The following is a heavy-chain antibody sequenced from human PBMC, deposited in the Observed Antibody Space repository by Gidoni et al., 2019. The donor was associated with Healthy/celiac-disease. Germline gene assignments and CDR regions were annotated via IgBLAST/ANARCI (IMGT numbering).Heavy chain of an antibody. D-gene: IGHD5-18*01. CDR1: GGSISSSSYY. V-gene: IGHV4-39*01. J-gene: IGHJ4*02. CDR2: IYYSGST. Sequence: QLQLQESGPGLVKPSETLSLTCTVSGGSISSSSYYWGWIRQPPGKGLEWIGSIYYSGSTYYNPSLKSRVTISVDTSKNQFSLKLSSVTAADTAVYYCARSRYSYGFDYWGQGTLVTVSS. CDR3: ARSRYSYGFDY.